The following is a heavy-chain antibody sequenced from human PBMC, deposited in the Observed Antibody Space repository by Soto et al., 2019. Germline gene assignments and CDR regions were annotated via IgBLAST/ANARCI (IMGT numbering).Heavy chain of an antibody. CDR2: IYESGST. D-gene: IGHD3-3*01. J-gene: IGHJ6*02. CDR1: GDSISGYY. V-gene: IGHV4-59*01. CDR3: ARSGRSGYNYYYSMDV. Sequence: QVQLQESGPGLVKPPETLSLTCTVSGDSISGYYWSWIRQPPGKGLEWIGYIYESGSTNYNPSLKSRVTMSIDTSKNQFSLKLSSVTAADTAVYYCARSGRSGYNYYYSMDVWGQGTTVTVSS.